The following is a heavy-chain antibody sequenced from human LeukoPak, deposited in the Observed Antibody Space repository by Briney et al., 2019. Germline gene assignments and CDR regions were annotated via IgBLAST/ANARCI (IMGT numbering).Heavy chain of an antibody. J-gene: IGHJ4*02. D-gene: IGHD6-13*01. CDR1: GDSISSGDYY. CDR3: ARIYSSSWNLDY. Sequence: SETLSLTCTVSGDSISSGDYYWSWIRQPAGKGLEWIGRIYTSGSTNYNPSLKSRVTMSVDTSKNQFSLKLSSVTAADTAVYYCARIYSSSWNLDYWGQGTLVTVSS. CDR2: IYTSGST. V-gene: IGHV4-61*02.